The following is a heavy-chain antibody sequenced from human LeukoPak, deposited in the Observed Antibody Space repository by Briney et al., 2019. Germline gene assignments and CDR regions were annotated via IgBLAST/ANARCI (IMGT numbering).Heavy chain of an antibody. CDR2: ISGSGGST. CDR1: GFTFSSYA. Sequence: GGSLRLSCAASGFTFSSYAMSWVRQAPGKGLEWVSAISGSGGSTYYADSVKGRFTISRDNSKNTLYLQMDSLRAEDTAVYYCAKDLSYYGSGSYLWGQGTLVTVSS. CDR3: AKDLSYYGSGSYL. V-gene: IGHV3-23*01. D-gene: IGHD3-10*01. J-gene: IGHJ5*02.